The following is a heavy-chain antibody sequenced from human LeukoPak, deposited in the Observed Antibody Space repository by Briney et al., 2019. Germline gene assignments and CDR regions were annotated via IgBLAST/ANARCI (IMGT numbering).Heavy chain of an antibody. CDR3: ARGYQLLCGAFAY. CDR2: TYYMSKWYN. V-gene: IGHV6-1*01. J-gene: IGHJ4*02. CDR1: GDSVSSNSAA. Sequence: SQTLSLTCAISGDSVSSNSAAWNWIRQSPSRGLDGLGRTYYMSKWYNDYALSVKSRININPETSKNQSYLQLNSVPPEDTVVYYCARGYQLLCGAFAYWGQGTLVTVSS. D-gene: IGHD2-2*01.